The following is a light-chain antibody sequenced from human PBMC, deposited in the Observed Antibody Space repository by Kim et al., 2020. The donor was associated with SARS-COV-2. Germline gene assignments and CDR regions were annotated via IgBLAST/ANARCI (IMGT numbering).Light chain of an antibody. CDR1: SLRTYY. V-gene: IGLV3-19*01. Sequence: SYELTQDPAVSVALGQTVTITCQGDSLRTYYATWYQQKPGQAPRLVIFGNNNRPSGISDRFSGSSSRNTASLTITGARAEDEADYYCNSRDSSSEHLVFGGGTQLTVL. CDR2: GNN. CDR3: NSRDSSSEHLV. J-gene: IGLJ2*01.